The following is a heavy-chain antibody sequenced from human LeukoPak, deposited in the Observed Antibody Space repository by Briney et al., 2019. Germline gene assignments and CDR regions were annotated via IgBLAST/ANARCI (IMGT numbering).Heavy chain of an antibody. V-gene: IGHV1-3*03. D-gene: IGHD1-14*01. J-gene: IGHJ4*02. CDR1: GYTFSNHV. CDR3: TLYNY. CDR2: INAGNGDT. Sequence: SLRSSGKPSGYTFSNHVIHGGRQPPGQRLEWMGWINAGNGDTKYSQEFQGRVTITRDTSATTAYMELSSLRSEDMAVYYCTLYNYWGQGTLVTVSS.